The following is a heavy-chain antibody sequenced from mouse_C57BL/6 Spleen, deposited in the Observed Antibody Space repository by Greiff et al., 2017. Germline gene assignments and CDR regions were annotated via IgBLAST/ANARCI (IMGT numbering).Heavy chain of an antibody. CDR1: GFTFSDYG. V-gene: IGHV5-17*01. CDR2: ISSGSSTI. CDR3: ARPGRLRDYYAMDY. J-gene: IGHJ4*01. D-gene: IGHD4-1*01. Sequence: EVKLVESGGGLVKPGGSLKLSCAASGFTFSDYGMHWVRQAPEKGLEWVAYISSGSSTIYYADTVKGRFTISRDNAKNTLFLQMTSLRSEDTAMYYCARPGRLRDYYAMDYWGQGTSVTVSS.